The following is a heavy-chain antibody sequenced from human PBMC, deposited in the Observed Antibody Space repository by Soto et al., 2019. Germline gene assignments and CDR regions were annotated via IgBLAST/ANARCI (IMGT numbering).Heavy chain of an antibody. CDR3: AKEVQPVYTSAWSNYYYGMDV. CDR1: GFTFSSYA. CDR2: ISYDGTNK. D-gene: IGHD6-19*01. Sequence: PGGPLRLSCAASGFTFSSYAMYWVRQAPGKGLECVVVISYDGTNKYYADSVKGRFTISRDDSKNTVYLQMNSLRPEDTAVYYCAKEVQPVYTSAWSNYYYGMDVWGQGTTVTVSS. J-gene: IGHJ6*02. V-gene: IGHV3-30*18.